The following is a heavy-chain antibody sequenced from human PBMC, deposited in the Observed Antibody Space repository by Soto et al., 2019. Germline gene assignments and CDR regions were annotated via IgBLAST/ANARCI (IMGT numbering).Heavy chain of an antibody. CDR2: IYSGGST. CDR3: ARVSWDSSGFIDY. Sequence: EVQLVESGGGLIQPGGSLRLSCAASGFTVSSNYMSWVRQAPGKGLEWVSVIYSGGSTYYADSVKGRFTISRDNSKNTLYLQMNSLRAEDTAVYYCARVSWDSSGFIDYWGQGTLVTVSS. V-gene: IGHV3-53*01. J-gene: IGHJ4*02. CDR1: GFTVSSNY. D-gene: IGHD3-22*01.